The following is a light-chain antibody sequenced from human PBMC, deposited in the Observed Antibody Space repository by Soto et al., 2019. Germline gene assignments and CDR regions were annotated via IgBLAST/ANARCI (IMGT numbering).Light chain of an antibody. CDR1: QHISNNH. CDR2: STS. V-gene: IGKV3-20*01. Sequence: EIVLTQSPGTLSLSPGERATLSCRVSQHISNNHLTWYQQKPGQTPRLLIYSTSIRATGIPDRFSGSGSGTDVTLTISRLEPEDFAVYFCQHHGTSPLFTVGPGAKLDI. CDR3: QHHGTSPLFT. J-gene: IGKJ3*01.